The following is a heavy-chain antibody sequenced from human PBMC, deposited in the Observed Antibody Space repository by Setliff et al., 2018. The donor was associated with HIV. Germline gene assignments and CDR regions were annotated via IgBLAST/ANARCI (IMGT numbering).Heavy chain of an antibody. D-gene: IGHD6-19*01. J-gene: IGHJ4*02. CDR3: AVPSQDSNGWSPFDY. CDR2: IEQDGSEK. Sequence: PGGSLRLSCAASGFTFSGFWMSWVRQAPGKGLEWVANIEQDGSEKYYVDSVKGRFSISRDNAKNSLYLHMDSLRVEDAAIYYCAVPSQDSNGWSPFDYWGQGTLVTVSS. V-gene: IGHV3-7*01. CDR1: GFTFSGFW.